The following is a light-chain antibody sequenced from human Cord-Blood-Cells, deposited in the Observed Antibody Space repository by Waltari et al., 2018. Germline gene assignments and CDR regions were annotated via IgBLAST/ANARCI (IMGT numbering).Light chain of an antibody. CDR2: AAS. CDR3: QQSYSTPLT. CDR1: QSISSY. J-gene: IGKJ4*01. V-gene: IGKV1-39*01. Sequence: DIQMTQPPSSLSASVGARVTITCRASQSISSYLNWYQQKPGKAPKLLIYAASSLHSGVPSRFSGSGSGTDFTRTISSLQPEDFATYYCQQSYSTPLTCGGGTKVEIK.